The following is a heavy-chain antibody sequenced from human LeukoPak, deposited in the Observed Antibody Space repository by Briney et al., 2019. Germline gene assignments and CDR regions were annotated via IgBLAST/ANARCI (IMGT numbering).Heavy chain of an antibody. D-gene: IGHD3-10*02. CDR1: GFTFSSYE. V-gene: IGHV3-48*03. CDR2: ISSSGSTI. J-gene: IGHJ6*04. Sequence: GGSLRLSCAASGFTFSSYEMNWVRQAPGKGLEWVSYISSSGSTIYYADSVKGRFTLYRDNAKNSLYLQMNSLRAEDTAVYYCAELGITMIGGVWGKGATVTISS. CDR3: AELGITMIGGV.